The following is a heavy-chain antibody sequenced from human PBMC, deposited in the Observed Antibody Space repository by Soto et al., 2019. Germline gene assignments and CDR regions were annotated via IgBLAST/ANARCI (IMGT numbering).Heavy chain of an antibody. CDR2: IYPGDSDT. CDR3: ARRNTTGYSSSWYAYYGMDV. D-gene: IGHD6-13*01. Sequence: GDPLKISYKGSGYSFTSYWTGWVRQIPGKGLEWMGIIYPGDSDTRYSPSFQGQVTTSADKSISTAYLQWSSLKASDTAMDYRARRNTTGYSSSWYAYYGMDVWRQGTTVTVSS. J-gene: IGHJ6*02. V-gene: IGHV5-51*01. CDR1: GYSFTSYW.